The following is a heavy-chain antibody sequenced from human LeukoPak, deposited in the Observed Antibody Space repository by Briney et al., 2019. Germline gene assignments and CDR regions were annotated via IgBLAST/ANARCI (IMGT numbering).Heavy chain of an antibody. V-gene: IGHV5-51*01. CDR1: GYNFTSYW. D-gene: IGHD4-17*01. Sequence: GESLQISCKGSGYNFTSYWIGWVRRVPGKGLEWMGIIYPGDSDTRYSPSFQGQVTISADKSISTAYLQWSSLKASDTAMYYCARRLGTVTTQNWFDPWGQGTLVTVSS. J-gene: IGHJ5*02. CDR2: IYPGDSDT. CDR3: ARRLGTVTTQNWFDP.